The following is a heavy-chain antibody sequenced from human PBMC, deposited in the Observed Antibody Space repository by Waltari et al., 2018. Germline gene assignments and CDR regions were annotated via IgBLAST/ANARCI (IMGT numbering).Heavy chain of an antibody. D-gene: IGHD1-26*01. J-gene: IGHJ3*02. CDR1: GFTFSSYW. CDR3: ARDLRWELLRAFDI. V-gene: IGHV3-7*01. Sequence: EVQLVESGGGLVQPGGSLRLCCAASGFTFSSYWRSWVRQAPGKGLEWVANIKQDGSEKYYVDSVKGRFTISRDNAKNSLYLQMNSLRAEDTAVYYCARDLRWELLRAFDIWGQGTMVTVSS. CDR2: IKQDGSEK.